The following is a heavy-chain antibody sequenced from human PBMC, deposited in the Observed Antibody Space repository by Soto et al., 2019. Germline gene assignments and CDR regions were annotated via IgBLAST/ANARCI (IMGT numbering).Heavy chain of an antibody. V-gene: IGHV3-21*01. Sequence: EVQLEESGGGLVKPGGSLRLSCVASGLTINTYSMMWVRQARRKGLEWVSSISSSSSYIYYADSVKGRFTISRDNAKNSLYLHMNSLRAADTAVYYCARELYYYASSGFNYWGQVTLVTVSS. D-gene: IGHD3-22*01. CDR1: GLTINTYS. CDR3: ARELYYYASSGFNY. CDR2: ISSSSSYI. J-gene: IGHJ4*02.